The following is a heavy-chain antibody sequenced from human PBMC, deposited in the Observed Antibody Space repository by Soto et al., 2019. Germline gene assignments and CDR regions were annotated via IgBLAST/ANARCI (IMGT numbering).Heavy chain of an antibody. CDR2: IFWNDDK. CDR3: AHRGIGPAAPQIDS. J-gene: IGHJ4*02. D-gene: IGHD6-6*01. V-gene: IGHV2-5*01. Sequence: QITLKESGPTLVKPTQTLTLTCTFSGFSLSASGVGVAWIRQPPGKALEWLALIFWNDDKFYTSSLRNRLTNPQDPPQNPGILTLTHLEPEDAATFYCAHRGIGPAAPQIDSWGPGTLVTVSS. CDR1: GFSLSASGVG.